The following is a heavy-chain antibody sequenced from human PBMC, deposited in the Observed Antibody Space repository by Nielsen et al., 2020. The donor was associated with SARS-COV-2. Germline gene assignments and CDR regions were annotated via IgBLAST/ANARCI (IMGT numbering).Heavy chain of an antibody. CDR2: IYYSGST. V-gene: IGHV4-31*03. CDR3: ARAPITMIVVVNAFDI. D-gene: IGHD3-22*01. J-gene: IGHJ3*02. CDR1: GGSISSGGYY. Sequence: LSCTVSGGSISSGGYYWSWIRQHPGKGLEWIGYIYYSGSTYYNPSLKSRVTISVDTSKNQFSLKLSSVTAADTAVYYCARAPITMIVVVNAFDIWGQGTMVTVSS.